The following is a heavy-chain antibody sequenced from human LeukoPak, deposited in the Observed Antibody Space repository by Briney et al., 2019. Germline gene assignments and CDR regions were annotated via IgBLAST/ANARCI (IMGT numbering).Heavy chain of an antibody. CDR1: GYTFTGYY. Sequence: ASVKVSCKASGYTFTGYYMHWVRQAPGQGLEWMGWINPNSGGTNYAQKFQGRVTMTRDTSISTAYMELSRLRSGDTAVFYCARDKVVGPTHFDYWGQGTLVTVSS. D-gene: IGHD1-26*01. J-gene: IGHJ4*02. CDR3: ARDKVVGPTHFDY. V-gene: IGHV1-2*02. CDR2: INPNSGGT.